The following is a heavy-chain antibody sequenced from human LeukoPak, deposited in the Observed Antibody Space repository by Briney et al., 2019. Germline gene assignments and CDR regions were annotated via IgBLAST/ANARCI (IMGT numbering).Heavy chain of an antibody. CDR1: GFTFSNYA. V-gene: IGHV3-64D*09. D-gene: IGHD1-1*01. J-gene: IGHJ4*02. Sequence: GGSLRLSCSASGFTFSNYAMHWVRQAPGKGLEYVSAISSNGGSTYYADSVKGRFIISRDNSKNTLYLQMSSLRAEDTAVYYCARESRGTTGTQAIDYWGQGTLVTVSS. CDR2: ISSNGGST. CDR3: ARESRGTTGTQAIDY.